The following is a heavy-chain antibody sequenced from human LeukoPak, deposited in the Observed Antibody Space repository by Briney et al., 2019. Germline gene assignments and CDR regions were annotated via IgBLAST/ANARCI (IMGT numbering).Heavy chain of an antibody. CDR1: GGSISSGGYS. D-gene: IGHD3-22*01. V-gene: IGHV4-31*11. CDR3: ARVRYYYDSSGYYSLRGYFDY. J-gene: IGHJ4*02. Sequence: SETLSLTCAVSGGSISSGGYSWSWIRQPPGKGLEWIGYIYYSGSTYYNPSLKSRVTISVDTSKNQFSLKLSSVTAADTAVYYCARVRYYYDSSGYYSLRGYFDYWGQGTLVTVSS. CDR2: IYYSGST.